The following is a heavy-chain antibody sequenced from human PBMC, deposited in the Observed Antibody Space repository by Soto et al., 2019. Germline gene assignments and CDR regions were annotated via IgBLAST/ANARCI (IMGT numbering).Heavy chain of an antibody. V-gene: IGHV1-58*01. CDR3: ARDRGSGWFVY. Sequence: SVKVSCKASGFTFTSSAVQWVRQARGQRLEWVGWIVVGSGNTNYAQKLQDRVTITTDMSTSTAYMELSSLRSEDSAVYYCARDRGSGWFVYWGQGTLVTVSS. D-gene: IGHD6-19*01. J-gene: IGHJ4*02. CDR1: GFTFTSSA. CDR2: IVVGSGNT.